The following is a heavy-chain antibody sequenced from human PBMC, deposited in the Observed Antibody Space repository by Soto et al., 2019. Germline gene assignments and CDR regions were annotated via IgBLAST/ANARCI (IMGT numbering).Heavy chain of an antibody. J-gene: IGHJ6*02. CDR2: ISGNGGDI. CDR1: GFTFRNYA. CDR3: GKGGDIVEVSRTFVGYGMDV. Sequence: EVQLLESGGALVQPGGSLRLSCAASGFTFRNYAMSWVRQAPGKGLEWVSRISGNGGDINYADSVKGRFTISRDNSKNTVDLEMNSLRGEDTAVYYCGKGGDIVEVSRTFVGYGMDVWGQGTTVTVSS. V-gene: IGHV3-23*01. D-gene: IGHD2-2*01.